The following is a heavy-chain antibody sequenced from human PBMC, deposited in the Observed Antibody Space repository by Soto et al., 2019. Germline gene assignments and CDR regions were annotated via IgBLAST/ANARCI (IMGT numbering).Heavy chain of an antibody. Sequence: QVQLQESGPGLVKPSETLSLTCTVSGGSISSYYWSWIRQPPGKGLEWIGYIYYSGSTNYNPSLKSRVTISVDTSKNQFSLKLSSVTAADTAVYYCARVSERQNDAFDIWGQRTMVTVSS. V-gene: IGHV4-59*01. CDR1: GGSISSYY. CDR3: ARVSERQNDAFDI. J-gene: IGHJ3*02. CDR2: IYYSGST. D-gene: IGHD1-1*01.